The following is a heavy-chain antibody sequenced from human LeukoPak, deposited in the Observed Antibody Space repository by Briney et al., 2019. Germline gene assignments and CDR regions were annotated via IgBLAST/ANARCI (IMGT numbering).Heavy chain of an antibody. V-gene: IGHV1-69*13. CDR2: IIPIFGTA. J-gene: IGHJ6*03. Sequence: ASVKVSCKASGGTFSSYAISWVRQAPGQGLEWMGGIIPIFGTANYAQKFQGRVTITADESTSTAYMELSSLRPEDTAVYYCARVKVGVAAAGTSPYYYYYMDVWGKGTTVTISS. CDR3: ARVKVGVAAAGTSPYYYYYMDV. CDR1: GGTFSSYA. D-gene: IGHD6-13*01.